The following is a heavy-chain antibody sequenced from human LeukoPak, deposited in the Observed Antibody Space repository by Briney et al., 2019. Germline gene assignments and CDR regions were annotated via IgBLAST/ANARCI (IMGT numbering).Heavy chain of an antibody. D-gene: IGHD3-3*01. CDR1: GFTISSYS. CDR2: ISSSSSTI. J-gene: IGHJ6*03. CDR3: AREGFLEWLYHYYYYYMDV. Sequence: QPGGSLRLSCAASGFTISSYSMNWVRQAPGKGLEWVSYISSSSSTIYYADSVKGRFTISRDNAKNSLYLQMNSLRAEDTAVYYCAREGFLEWLYHYYYYYMDVWGKGTTVTVSS. V-gene: IGHV3-48*04.